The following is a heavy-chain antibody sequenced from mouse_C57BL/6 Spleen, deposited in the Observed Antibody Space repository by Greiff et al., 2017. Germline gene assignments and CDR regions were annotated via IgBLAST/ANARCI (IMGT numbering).Heavy chain of an antibody. D-gene: IGHD3-1*01. Sequence: EVKLMESGPVLVKPGASVKMSCKASGYTFTDYYMNWVKQSHGKSLEWIGVINPSNGGTSYNQKFKGKATLTVDKSSSTAYMALNSLTSEDSAVYYCASPRTTRDYAMDYWGQGTSVTVSS. V-gene: IGHV1-19*01. CDR2: INPSNGGT. J-gene: IGHJ4*01. CDR3: ASPRTTRDYAMDY. CDR1: GYTFTDYY.